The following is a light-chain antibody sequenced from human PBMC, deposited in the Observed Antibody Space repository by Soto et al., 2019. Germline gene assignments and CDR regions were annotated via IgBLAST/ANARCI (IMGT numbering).Light chain of an antibody. J-gene: IGLJ2*01. Sequence: QSALTQPASESGSPGQSITISCTGTSSDVGGYNYVYWYQQHPGKAPKLMIYEVSNRPSGVSNRFSGSKSGNTASLTISGLQAEDEADYYCSSYTNTGTLVVFGGGAKVTVL. CDR2: EVS. V-gene: IGLV2-14*01. CDR3: SSYTNTGTLVV. CDR1: SSDVGGYNY.